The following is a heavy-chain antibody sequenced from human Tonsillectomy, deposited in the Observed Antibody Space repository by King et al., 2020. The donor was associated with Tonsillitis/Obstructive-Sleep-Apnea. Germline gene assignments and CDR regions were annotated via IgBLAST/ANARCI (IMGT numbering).Heavy chain of an antibody. CDR1: VFTFRNYG. CDR3: AKGTSYYYMDV. Sequence: VQLVESGGGVVQPGRSLRLSCAASVFTFRNYGMHWVRQAPGKGLEWVAVISYDGSNKYYVDSVKGRFTISRDNSKTTLYLQMNSLRAEDTAVYYCAKGTSYYYMDVWGKGTTVTVSS. J-gene: IGHJ6*03. CDR2: ISYDGSNK. V-gene: IGHV3-30*18.